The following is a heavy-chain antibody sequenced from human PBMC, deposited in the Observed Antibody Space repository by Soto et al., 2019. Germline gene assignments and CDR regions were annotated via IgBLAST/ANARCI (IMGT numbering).Heavy chain of an antibody. CDR1: GFTFSSYA. V-gene: IGHV3-23*01. CDR2: ISGSGGST. CDR3: AKGGASSSWSPWNWFDP. J-gene: IGHJ5*02. D-gene: IGHD6-13*01. Sequence: EVQLLESGGGLVQPGGSLRLSCAASGFTFSSYAMSWVRQAPGKGLEWVSAISGSGGSTYYADSVKGRFTISRDNSKTTLYLQMNSLRAEDTAVYYCAKGGASSSWSPWNWFDPWGQGTLVTVSS.